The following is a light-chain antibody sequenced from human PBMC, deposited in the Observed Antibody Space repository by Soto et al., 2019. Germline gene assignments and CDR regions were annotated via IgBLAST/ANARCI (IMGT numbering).Light chain of an antibody. J-gene: IGLJ2*01. CDR1: SSDVGSYDL. V-gene: IGLV2-23*02. CDR2: EVS. Sequence: QSALTQPASVSGSPGQSITISCTGTSSDVGSYDLVSWYQQHPGNAPKLMIYEVSKRPSGVSDRFSGSKSGNTASLTISGIQADDEADYYCCSDATTTLFGGGTKLTVL. CDR3: CSDATTTL.